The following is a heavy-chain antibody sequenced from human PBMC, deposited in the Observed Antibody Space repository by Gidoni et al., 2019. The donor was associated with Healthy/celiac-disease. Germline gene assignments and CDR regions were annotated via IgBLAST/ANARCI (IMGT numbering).Heavy chain of an antibody. J-gene: IGHJ4*02. V-gene: IGHV4-31*03. CDR3: ARGAGTSGIDY. CDR2: IYYSGST. D-gene: IGHD6-13*01. CDR1: AGSISSGGYY. Sequence: QVQLQESGPGLVKPSQTLSLTCTVPAGSISSGGYYWSWIRQHPGKGLEWIGYIYYSGSTYYNPSLKSRVTIAVDTSKNQFSLKLSSVTAADTAVYYCARGAGTSGIDYWGQGTLVTVSS.